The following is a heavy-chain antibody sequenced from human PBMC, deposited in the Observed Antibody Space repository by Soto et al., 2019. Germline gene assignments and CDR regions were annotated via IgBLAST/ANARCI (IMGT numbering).Heavy chain of an antibody. V-gene: IGHV5-51*01. CDR1: GYSFTSYW. CDR2: IYPGDSDT. Sequence: PGASLKISCKGSGYSFTSYWIGWVRQMPGKGLQWMGIIYPGDSDTRYSPSFQGQVTISADKSISTAYLQWSSLKASDTAMYYCARRDSSGWYRGGNWFDPWGQGTLVTVSS. CDR3: ARRDSSGWYRGGNWFDP. J-gene: IGHJ5*02. D-gene: IGHD6-19*01.